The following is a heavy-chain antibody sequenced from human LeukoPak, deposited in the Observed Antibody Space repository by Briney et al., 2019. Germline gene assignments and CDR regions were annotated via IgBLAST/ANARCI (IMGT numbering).Heavy chain of an antibody. CDR1: GLTLSSYW. CDR2: INSDGSST. J-gene: IGHJ4*02. Sequence: PGGSLRLSCAASGLTLSSYWMHWVRQAPGKGLVWVSRINSDGSSTRYADSVKGRFTISRDNAKNTLYLQMNSLRAEDTAVYYCARSLYSSGRKYYFDYWGQGTLVTVSS. V-gene: IGHV3-74*01. CDR3: ARSLYSSGRKYYFDY. D-gene: IGHD6-19*01.